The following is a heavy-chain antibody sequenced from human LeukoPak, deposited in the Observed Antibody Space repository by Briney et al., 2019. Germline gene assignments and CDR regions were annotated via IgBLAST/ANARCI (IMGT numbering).Heavy chain of an antibody. J-gene: IGHJ2*01. D-gene: IGHD4-23*01. V-gene: IGHV5-10-1*01. CDR3: ARDQSGGSTFWYFDL. Sequence: GESLKISCKGSAYNLANYWISWVRQMSGKGLEWMGRIDPSYSYTVYSPSFEGHVTLSVDKSNNTAYLQWSGLKAWDTATYFCARDQSGGSTFWYFDLWGRGTLVTVSS. CDR1: AYNLANYW. CDR2: IDPSYSYT.